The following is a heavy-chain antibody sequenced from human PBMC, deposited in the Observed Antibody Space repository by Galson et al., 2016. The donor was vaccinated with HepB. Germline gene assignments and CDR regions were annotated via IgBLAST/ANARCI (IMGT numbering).Heavy chain of an antibody. V-gene: IGHV3-23*01. CDR2: LSDRGGRT. J-gene: IGHJ4*02. CDR1: GFTFSNYG. Sequence: SLILSSATSGFTFSNYGLRWFRQAPGKRLEWFSALSDRGGRTYYTDSVKGRFTISRDTPKNTLSLQMNPLIAEDTAVYYCAKAVEDYQLLTWGPFDYWGQGTLVTVSS. D-gene: IGHD2-2*01. CDR3: AKAVEDYQLLTWGPFDY.